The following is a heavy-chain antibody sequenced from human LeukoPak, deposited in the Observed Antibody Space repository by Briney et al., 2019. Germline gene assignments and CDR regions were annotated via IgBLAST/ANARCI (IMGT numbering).Heavy chain of an antibody. CDR2: VTGGGGST. CDR3: AKDRPTYGSGSPIDF. Sequence: GGSLRLSCAASGFMFSSFAMNWVRQAPGKGLEWLSAVTGGGGSTYYADSVKGRFTISRDNSRNTLYLQLNSLRAEDTAQYFCAKDRPTYGSGSPIDFWGQGTLVTVSS. V-gene: IGHV3-23*01. CDR1: GFMFSSFA. J-gene: IGHJ4*02. D-gene: IGHD3-10*01.